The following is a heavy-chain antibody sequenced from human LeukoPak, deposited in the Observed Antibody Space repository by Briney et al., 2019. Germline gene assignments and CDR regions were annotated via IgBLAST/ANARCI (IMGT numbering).Heavy chain of an antibody. CDR1: GGSFSGYY. CDR2: INHSGST. Sequence: SETLSLTCAVYGGSFSGYYWSWIRQPPGKGLEWIGEINHSGSTNYNQSLKSRVTISVDTSKNQFSLKLSSVTAADTAVYYCARGERRDGYSNHPPCFDYWGQGTLVTVSS. J-gene: IGHJ4*02. V-gene: IGHV4-34*01. D-gene: IGHD5-24*01. CDR3: ARGERRDGYSNHPPCFDY.